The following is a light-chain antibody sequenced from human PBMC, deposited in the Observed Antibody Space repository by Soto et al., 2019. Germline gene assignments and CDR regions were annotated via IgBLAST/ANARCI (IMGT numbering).Light chain of an antibody. CDR2: TAS. V-gene: IGKV1-27*01. J-gene: IGKJ1*01. CDR3: QKYDSVPWS. Sequence: DIPMTQSPTSLSASVGDRVTITCRASQGIGYNLAWYQQKPGKVPKVLIYTASTLHSGVPSRFSGSGSGTEFTLTINSLQPEDVATYFCQKYDSVPWSFGQWTRVEI. CDR1: QGIGYN.